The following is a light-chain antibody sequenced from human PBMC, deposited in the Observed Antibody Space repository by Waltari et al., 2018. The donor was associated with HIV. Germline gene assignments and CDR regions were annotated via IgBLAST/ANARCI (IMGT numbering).Light chain of an antibody. CDR1: QSLLHSNGINY. Sequence: MTQSQPSLPVTPGKPAYISCRSSQSLLHSNGINYLDWYLQKPCQSPQLLIYFGSNRASVVPDRFSGGGSGTDFTLKISRVEAEDLGGVYYCMQALQTPYTFGQGTKLELK. V-gene: IGKV2-28*01. J-gene: IGKJ2*01. CDR2: FGS. CDR3: MQALQTPYT.